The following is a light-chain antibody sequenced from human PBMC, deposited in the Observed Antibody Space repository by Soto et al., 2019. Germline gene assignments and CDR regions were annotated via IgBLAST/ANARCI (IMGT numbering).Light chain of an antibody. CDR3: SSFTRSXIYV. V-gene: IGLV2-14*01. CDR1: SRDVCGYNY. J-gene: IGLJ1*01. Sequence: QSSLTQPASVSGSPVQSITISCTGTSRDVCGYNYVSWFQLHPGKSPKIMVYEVSNRHSGISSRFYGSKSVNTASLTISGLQADDEADYYCSSFTRSXIYVVGTGTKVXV. CDR2: EVS.